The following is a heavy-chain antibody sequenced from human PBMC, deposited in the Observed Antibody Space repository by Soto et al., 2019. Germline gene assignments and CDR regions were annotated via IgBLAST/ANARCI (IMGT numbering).Heavy chain of an antibody. CDR1: GFTVRSNY. D-gene: IGHD3-3*01. Sequence: EVPLVESGGGLVQPGGSLRLSCAASGFTVRSNYMTWVRQAPGKGLEWVSLLNSGGSTNYANSVKGRFTISRDISKNTVYLQMNSLRAEDTAVYYCVSGRYDSVRLGMDVWGQGTTVTVSS. CDR2: LNSGGST. V-gene: IGHV3-66*01. CDR3: VSGRYDSVRLGMDV. J-gene: IGHJ6*02.